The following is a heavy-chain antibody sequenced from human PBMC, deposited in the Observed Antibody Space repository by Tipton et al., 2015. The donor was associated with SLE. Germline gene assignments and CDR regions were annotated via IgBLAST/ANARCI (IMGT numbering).Heavy chain of an antibody. D-gene: IGHD1-26*01. J-gene: IGHJ3*01. CDR2: IKDKANSYTT. CDR1: GFTFSDHY. Sequence: SLRLSCAASGFTFSDHYMDWVRQAPGKGLEWVGRIKDKANSYTTGYAASVKGRFTISRDDSKNSLYLQMNSLKTEDTAVYYCARVRVGRTDMLYVWGQGPMVTVYS. CDR3: ARVRVGRTDMLYV. V-gene: IGHV3-72*01.